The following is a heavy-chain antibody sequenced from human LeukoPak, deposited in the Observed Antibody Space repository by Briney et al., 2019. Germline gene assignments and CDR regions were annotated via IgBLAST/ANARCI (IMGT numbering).Heavy chain of an antibody. CDR2: INHSGST. CDR3: ARMGSKNPRLYSGTDY. J-gene: IGHJ4*02. V-gene: IGHV4-34*01. D-gene: IGHD1-26*01. Sequence: SETLSLTCAVYGGSFSGYYWSWVRQPPGKGLEWIGEINHSGSTNYNPSLKSRVTISVDTSKNQFSLKLSSVTAADTAVYYCARMGSKNPRLYSGTDYWGQGTLVTVSS. CDR1: GGSFSGYY.